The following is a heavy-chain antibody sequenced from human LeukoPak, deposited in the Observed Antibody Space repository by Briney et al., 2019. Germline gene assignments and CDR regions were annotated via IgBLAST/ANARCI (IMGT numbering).Heavy chain of an antibody. D-gene: IGHD6-13*01. CDR3: ARDKYSSSWYVFDY. CDR1: GFTVSSNY. J-gene: IGHJ4*02. V-gene: IGHV3-66*01. Sequence: PGGSLRLSCAASGFTVSSNYMSWVRQAPGKGLEWVSVIYSGGSTYYADSVKGRFTISRDNSKNTLYPQMNSLRAEDTAVYYCARDKYSSSWYVFDYWGQGTLVTVSS. CDR2: IYSGGST.